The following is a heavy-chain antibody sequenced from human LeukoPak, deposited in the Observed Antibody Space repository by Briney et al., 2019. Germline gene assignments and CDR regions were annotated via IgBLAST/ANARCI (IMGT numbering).Heavy chain of an antibody. J-gene: IGHJ5*02. D-gene: IGHD1-7*01. Sequence: SETLSLTCTVSGGSISSSSYYWGWIRQPPGKGLEWIGSIYYSGSTYYNPSLKSRVTMSVDTSKNQFSLKLSSVTAADTAVYYCARDNNWNYVDWFDPWGQGTLVTVSS. V-gene: IGHV4-39*07. CDR1: GGSISSSSYY. CDR2: IYYSGST. CDR3: ARDNNWNYVDWFDP.